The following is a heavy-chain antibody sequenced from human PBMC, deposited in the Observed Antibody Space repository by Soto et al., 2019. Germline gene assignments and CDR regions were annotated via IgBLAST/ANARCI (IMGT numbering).Heavy chain of an antibody. CDR2: INSDGSST. V-gene: IGHV3-74*01. CDR3: VKTILVVAAATREDY. D-gene: IGHD2-15*01. Sequence: EVQLVESGGGLVQPGGSLRLSCAASGFTFSSYWMHWVRQAPGKGLVWVSRINSDGSSTSYADSVKGRFTISRDNAKNTLYLQMNCLRAEDTAVYYCVKTILVVAAATREDYWGQGTLVTVSS. CDR1: GFTFSSYW. J-gene: IGHJ4*02.